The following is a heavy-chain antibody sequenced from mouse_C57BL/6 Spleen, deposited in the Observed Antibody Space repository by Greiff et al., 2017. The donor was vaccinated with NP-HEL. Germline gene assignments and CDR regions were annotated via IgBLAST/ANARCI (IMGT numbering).Heavy chain of an antibody. Sequence: VQLQQSGPELVKPGASVKISCKASGYTFTDYYMNWVKQSHGKSLEWIGDINPNNGGTSYNQKFKGKATLTVDKSSSTAYMELRSLTSEDSAVYYCARGGVPFDYWGQGTTLTVSS. V-gene: IGHV1-26*01. CDR3: ARGGVPFDY. CDR1: GYTFTDYY. J-gene: IGHJ2*01. CDR2: INPNNGGT.